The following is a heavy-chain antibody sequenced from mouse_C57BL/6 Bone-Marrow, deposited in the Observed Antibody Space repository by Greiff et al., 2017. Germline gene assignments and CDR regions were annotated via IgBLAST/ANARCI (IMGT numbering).Heavy chain of an antibody. CDR2: IDPSDSYT. CDR3: ARWHYYGSSYDFDY. V-gene: IGHV1-59*01. Sequence: VQLQQPGAELVRPGTSVKLSCKASGYTFTSYWMHWVKQRPGQGLEWIGVIDPSDSYTNYNQKFKGTATLTVDTSSSTAYMQLSSLTSEDSAVYYCARWHYYGSSYDFDYWGQGTTLTVSS. CDR1: GYTFTSYW. D-gene: IGHD1-1*01. J-gene: IGHJ2*01.